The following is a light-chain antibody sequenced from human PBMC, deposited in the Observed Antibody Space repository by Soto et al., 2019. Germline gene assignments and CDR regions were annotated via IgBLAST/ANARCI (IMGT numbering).Light chain of an antibody. Sequence: QSVLTQAPSASGTPGQRVILSCSGSSSNIGRDYVSWYQQLPGMAPKLLIYKNNQRPSGVPDRFSGSKSGTSASLAISGLRSEDEADYYCVAWDDSLSGYVFGTGTKLTVL. CDR2: KNN. CDR3: VAWDDSLSGYV. V-gene: IGLV1-47*01. CDR1: SSNIGRDY. J-gene: IGLJ1*01.